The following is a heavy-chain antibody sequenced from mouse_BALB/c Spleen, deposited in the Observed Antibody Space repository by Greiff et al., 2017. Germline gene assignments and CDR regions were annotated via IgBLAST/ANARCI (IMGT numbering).Heavy chain of an antibody. CDR1: GFNIKDTY. CDR3: ARDGNYGGYWYFDV. J-gene: IGHJ1*01. CDR2: IDPANGNT. Sequence: EVKLMESGAELVKPGASVKLSCTASGFNIKDTYMHWVKQRPEQGLEWIGRIDPANGNTKYDPKFQGKATITADTSSNTAYLQLSSLTSEDTAVYYCARDGNYGGYWYFDVWGAGTTVTVSS. V-gene: IGHV14-3*02. D-gene: IGHD2-1*01.